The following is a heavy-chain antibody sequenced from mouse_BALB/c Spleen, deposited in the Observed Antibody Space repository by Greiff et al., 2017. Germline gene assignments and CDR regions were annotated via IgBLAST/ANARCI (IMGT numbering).Heavy chain of an antibody. CDR2: IYPSDSYT. Sequence: QVQLQQPGAELVRPGASVKLSCKASGYTFTSYWINWVKQRPGQGLEWIGNIYPSDSYTNYNQKFKDKATLTVDKSSSTAYMQLSSPTSEDSAVYYCTRGSFYWYFDVWGAGTTVTVSS. CDR3: TRGSFYWYFDV. J-gene: IGHJ1*01. CDR1: GYTFTSYW. V-gene: IGHV1-69*02.